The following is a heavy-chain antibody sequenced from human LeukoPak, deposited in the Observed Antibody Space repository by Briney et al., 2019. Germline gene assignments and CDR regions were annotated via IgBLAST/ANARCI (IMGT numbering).Heavy chain of an antibody. Sequence: SETLSLTCTVSPGSISRPDYYWSVLRHPPGTALAWVGYIYYSGGTYDNPSLESRVTVAVDASTNQYSLDLRSVSAADTAAYYCAISGSYGGWFDLWGQGPLFTVSS. V-gene: IGHV4-30-4*08. CDR3: AISGSYGGWFDL. CDR1: PGSISRPDYY. J-gene: IGHJ5*02. D-gene: IGHD1-26*01. CDR2: IYYSGGT.